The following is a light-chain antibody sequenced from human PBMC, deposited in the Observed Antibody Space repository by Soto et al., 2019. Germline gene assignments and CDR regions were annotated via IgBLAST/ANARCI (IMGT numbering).Light chain of an antibody. CDR3: QQYGSSFT. J-gene: IGKJ5*01. CDR2: GAS. V-gene: IGKV3-20*01. Sequence: ESVLAQAAGTLSLYPGERATLSCRASQSVSSSFLAWYQQKPGQAPRLLIYGASRRATGIPDRYSGSGSGTDFTLTISRLEPEDFAVYYCQQYGSSFTFGPGTRLEIK. CDR1: QSVSSSF.